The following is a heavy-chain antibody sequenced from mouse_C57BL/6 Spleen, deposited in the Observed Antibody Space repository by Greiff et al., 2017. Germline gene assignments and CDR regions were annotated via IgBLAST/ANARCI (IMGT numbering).Heavy chain of an antibody. V-gene: IGHV5-6*01. J-gene: IGHJ2*01. Sequence: EVKLMESGGDLVKPGGSLKLSCAASGFTFSSYGMSWVRQTPDKRLEWVATISSGGSYTYYPDSVKGRFTISRDNAKNTLYLQMSSLKSEDTAMYYCARHLMVTYYFDYWGQGTTLTVSS. CDR2: ISSGGSYT. D-gene: IGHD2-3*01. CDR3: ARHLMVTYYFDY. CDR1: GFTFSSYG.